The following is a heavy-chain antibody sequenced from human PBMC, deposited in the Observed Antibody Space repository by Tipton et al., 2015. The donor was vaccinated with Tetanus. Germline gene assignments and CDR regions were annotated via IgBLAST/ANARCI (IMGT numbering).Heavy chain of an antibody. Sequence: QSGAEVKKPGASVKVSCEASGYIFTSYGISWVRQAPGQGLEWMGWISAYNGNTNYAQKLQGRVTMTTDTSTSTAYMELRSLRSDDTAVYYCARTLRSYYYYYGMDVWGQGTTVTVSS. V-gene: IGHV1-18*01. D-gene: IGHD2-15*01. J-gene: IGHJ6*02. CDR2: ISAYNGNT. CDR1: GYIFTSYG. CDR3: ARTLRSYYYYYGMDV.